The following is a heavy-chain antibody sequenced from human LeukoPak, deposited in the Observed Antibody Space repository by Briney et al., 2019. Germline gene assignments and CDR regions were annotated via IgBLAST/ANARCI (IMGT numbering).Heavy chain of an antibody. CDR3: AREDYGDYRNGPFDY. CDR1: GGSISSYY. CDR2: IYYSGST. V-gene: IGHV4-59*01. J-gene: IGHJ4*02. D-gene: IGHD4-17*01. Sequence: SETLSLTCTVSGGSISSYYRSWIRQPPGKGLEWIGYIYYSGSTNYSPSLKSRVTISVDTSKNQFSLKLSSVTAADTAVYYCAREDYGDYRNGPFDYWGQGTLVTFSS.